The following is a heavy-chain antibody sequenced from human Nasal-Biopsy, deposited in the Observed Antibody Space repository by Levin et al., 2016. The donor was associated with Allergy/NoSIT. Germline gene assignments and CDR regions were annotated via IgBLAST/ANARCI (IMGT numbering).Heavy chain of an antibody. J-gene: IGHJ4*02. D-gene: IGHD1-7*01. V-gene: IGHV2-5*02. CDR1: GFSFSAPRVA. CDR3: ARWTYTDNGITSFDY. CDR2: LYWDDDK. Sequence: SGPTLVKPTQTLTLTCTFSGFSFSAPRVAVGWVRQPPGKTLEWLAMLYWDDDKRYSPPLKSRLTITKETSENQVVLTMTNMDPADTATYYCARWTYTDNGITSFDYWGQGALVTVSS.